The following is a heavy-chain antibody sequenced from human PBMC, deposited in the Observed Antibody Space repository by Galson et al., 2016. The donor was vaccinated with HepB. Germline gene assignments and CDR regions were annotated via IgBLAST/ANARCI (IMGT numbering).Heavy chain of an antibody. V-gene: IGHV3-48*01. CDR1: GFRFSDYN. Sequence: SLRLSCAASGFRFSDYNMNWVRQAPGRGLEWVAYISASSGTIYYADSVKGRFTISRENANNSLSLQMNSLRAEDTAFYYCARPYTYYFGSGSYFDVLRYGMDVWGQGTTVTVSS. J-gene: IGHJ6*02. D-gene: IGHD3-10*01. CDR2: ISASSGTI. CDR3: ARPYTYYFGSGSYFDVLRYGMDV.